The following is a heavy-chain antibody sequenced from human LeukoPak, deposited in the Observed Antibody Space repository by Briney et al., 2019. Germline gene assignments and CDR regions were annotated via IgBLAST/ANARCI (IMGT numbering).Heavy chain of an antibody. Sequence: GGSVTVSCKGSGHTFTSHDINWVRQAAGLGVEGLGWMSPKSGNTDYAQKFQGRVTMTRDTSISTAYMELSSLRFDDTAVYFCTREKDCADGICYEDWGQGTLVTVSS. CDR1: GHTFTSHD. D-gene: IGHD2-8*01. V-gene: IGHV1-8*01. J-gene: IGHJ4*02. CDR2: MSPKSGNT. CDR3: TREKDCADGICYED.